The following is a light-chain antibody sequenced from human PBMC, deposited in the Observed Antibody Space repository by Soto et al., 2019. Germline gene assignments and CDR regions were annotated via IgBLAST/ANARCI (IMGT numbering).Light chain of an antibody. J-gene: IGKJ5*01. CDR3: QQSYTTPIT. V-gene: IGKV1-39*01. CDR2: AAS. Sequence: DIQMTQSPSSLSASVGDRVIITCRASQTISSHLNWYQQKPGKAPNLLVYAASSLQSGVLSRFTGSGSGTDFTLTISSLQPEDFATYFCQQSYTTPITFGQGTRLEIK. CDR1: QTISSH.